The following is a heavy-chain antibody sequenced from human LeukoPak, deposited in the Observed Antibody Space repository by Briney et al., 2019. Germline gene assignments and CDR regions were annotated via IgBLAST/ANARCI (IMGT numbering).Heavy chain of an antibody. V-gene: IGHV1-69*13. CDR2: IIPIFGTA. D-gene: IGHD2-15*01. CDR3: ARVIGCREAFDI. J-gene: IGHJ3*02. Sequence: GASVKVSCKASGGTFSSYAISWVRQAPGQGLEWMGGIIPIFGTANYAQKFQGRVTITADESTSTAYMELSSLRSEDTAVYYRARVIGCREAFDIWGQGTMVTVSS. CDR1: GGTFSSYA.